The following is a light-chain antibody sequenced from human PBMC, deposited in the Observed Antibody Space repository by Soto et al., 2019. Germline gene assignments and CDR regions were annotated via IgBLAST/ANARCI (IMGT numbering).Light chain of an antibody. Sequence: EVVLTQSPATLSLSPGERATLSCRASESVNNYLAWYQQKPGQAPRLLIYDASNRATGIPARFSGSGSGTEFTLTISSLEPEDFAVYFCPQLRNWPPHTFGQGTKLQIK. J-gene: IGKJ2*01. CDR1: ESVNNY. V-gene: IGKV3-11*01. CDR2: DAS. CDR3: PQLRNWPPHT.